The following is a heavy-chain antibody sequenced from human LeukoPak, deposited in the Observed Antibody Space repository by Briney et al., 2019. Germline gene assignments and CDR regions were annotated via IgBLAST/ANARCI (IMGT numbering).Heavy chain of an antibody. D-gene: IGHD3/OR15-3a*01. CDR3: ARVPRTGPPYFDY. CDR1: GGSISSASYY. CDR2: IYYSGNT. V-gene: IGHV4-31*03. Sequence: KASQTLSLTCTVSGGSISSASYYWSWIRQHPGKGLEWIGYIYYSGNTYYNPSLKTRITISLDTSKNQFSLKLNSVTAADTAVYFCARVPRTGPPYFDYWGQGTLVTVSS. J-gene: IGHJ4*02.